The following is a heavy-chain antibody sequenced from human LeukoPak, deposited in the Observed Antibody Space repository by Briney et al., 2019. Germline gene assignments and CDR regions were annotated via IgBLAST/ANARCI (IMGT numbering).Heavy chain of an antibody. Sequence: SETLSLTCAVSGGSISSSNWWSWVRQPPGKGLEWIGEIYHSGSTNYNPSLKSRVTISVDKSKNQFSLKLSSVTAADTAVYYCARDGRIVGATGFDYWGQGTLVTVSS. CDR1: GGSISSSNW. V-gene: IGHV4-4*02. D-gene: IGHD1-26*01. CDR2: IYHSGST. CDR3: ARDGRIVGATGFDY. J-gene: IGHJ4*02.